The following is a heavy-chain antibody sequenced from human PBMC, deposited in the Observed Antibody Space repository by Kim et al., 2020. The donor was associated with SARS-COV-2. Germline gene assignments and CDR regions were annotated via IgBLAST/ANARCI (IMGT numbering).Heavy chain of an antibody. CDR2: INPNSGGT. CDR3: ARDGTYGDYGDGAGY. J-gene: IGHJ4*02. D-gene: IGHD4-17*01. V-gene: IGHV1-2*02. Sequence: ASVKVSCKASGYTFTGYYMHWVRQAPGQGLEWMGWINPNSGGTNYAQKFQGRVTMTRDTSISTAYMELSRLRSYDTAVYYCARDGTYGDYGDGAGYWGQGTLVTVSS. CDR1: GYTFTGYY.